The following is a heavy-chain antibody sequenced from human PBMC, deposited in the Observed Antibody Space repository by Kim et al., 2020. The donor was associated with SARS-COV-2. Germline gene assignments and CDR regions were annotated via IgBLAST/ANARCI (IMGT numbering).Heavy chain of an antibody. J-gene: IGHJ6*03. Sequence: GQGRFTISRDNSKNTLYLQMNSLRAEDTAVYYCAKAISSSSLNYYYYMDVWGKGTTVTVSS. V-gene: IGHV3-23*01. CDR3: AKAISSSSLNYYYYMDV. D-gene: IGHD6-13*01.